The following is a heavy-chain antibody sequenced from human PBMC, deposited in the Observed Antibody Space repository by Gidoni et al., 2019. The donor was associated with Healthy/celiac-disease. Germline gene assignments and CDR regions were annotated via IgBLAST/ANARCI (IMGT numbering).Heavy chain of an antibody. D-gene: IGHD2-15*01. CDR2: ISYDGSNK. Sequence: QVQLVESGGGVVQPGRSLRLSCAASGFPFSSYAMHWVRQAPGKGLEWVAVISYDGSNKYYADSVKGRFTISRDNSKNTLYLQMNSLRAEDTAVYYCARSFVYCSGGSCYGGAFDIWGQGTMVTVSS. J-gene: IGHJ3*02. CDR3: ARSFVYCSGGSCYGGAFDI. CDR1: GFPFSSYA. V-gene: IGHV3-30-3*01.